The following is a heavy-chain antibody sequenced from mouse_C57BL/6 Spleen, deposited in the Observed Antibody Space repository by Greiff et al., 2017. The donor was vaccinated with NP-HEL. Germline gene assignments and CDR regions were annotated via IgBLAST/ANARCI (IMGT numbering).Heavy chain of an antibody. CDR1: GFTFSDAR. D-gene: IGHD1-1*01. Sequence: EVKVVESGGGLVQPGGSMKLSCAASGFTFSDARMDWVRQSPEKGLEWVAEIRNKANNHATYYAESVKGRFTSSRDDSISSVYLQMNSLRAADTGIYYGTRQIYYYGIGFAYWGQGTLVTVSA. V-gene: IGHV6-6*01. J-gene: IGHJ3*01. CDR3: TRQIYYYGIGFAY. CDR2: IRNKANNHAT.